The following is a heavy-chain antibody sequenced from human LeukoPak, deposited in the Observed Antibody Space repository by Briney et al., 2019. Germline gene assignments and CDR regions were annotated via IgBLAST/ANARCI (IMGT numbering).Heavy chain of an antibody. CDR2: IRYDGSQK. CDR1: GSSFSNYG. J-gene: IGHJ4*02. D-gene: IGHD3-16*01. CDR3: ARDLLSLPHKYFDS. Sequence: GGSLRLSCAASGSSFSNYGMHWVRQAPGKGLEWVAYIRYDGSQKYYGDSVKGRFTISRDNSKNTVYLQMNSLRDEDTAVYYCARDLLSLPHKYFDSWGQGTLVTVSS. V-gene: IGHV3-30*02.